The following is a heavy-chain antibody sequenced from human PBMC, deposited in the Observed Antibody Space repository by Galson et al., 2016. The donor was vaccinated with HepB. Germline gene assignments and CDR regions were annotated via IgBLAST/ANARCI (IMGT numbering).Heavy chain of an antibody. CDR1: GFTFSNF. Sequence: LRLSCAASGFTFSNFWSWLRQPPEKGLEWIGYIYYSGSTNYSPSLKSRVTISLDTSKNQFSLKLRSVTAADTAVYYCARAYYDFRSASNYGMDVWGKGTTVIVSS. J-gene: IGHJ6*04. V-gene: IGHV4-59*12. CDR3: ARAYYDFRSASNYGMDV. CDR2: IYYSGST. D-gene: IGHD3-3*01.